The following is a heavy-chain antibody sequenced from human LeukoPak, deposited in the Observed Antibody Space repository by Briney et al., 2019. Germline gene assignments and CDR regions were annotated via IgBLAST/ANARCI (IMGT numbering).Heavy chain of an antibody. Sequence: GGSLRLSCAASGFTFSSYAMSWVRQAPGKGLEWVSLIYSGGTPYYADSVKGRFIISRDTSKNTLNLLMNTLRVDDTAVYYCARPRDSSGYYAIDLWGQGTLVTVSS. CDR2: IYSGGTP. CDR3: ARPRDSSGYYAIDL. V-gene: IGHV3-66*04. CDR1: GFTFSSYA. D-gene: IGHD3-22*01. J-gene: IGHJ5*02.